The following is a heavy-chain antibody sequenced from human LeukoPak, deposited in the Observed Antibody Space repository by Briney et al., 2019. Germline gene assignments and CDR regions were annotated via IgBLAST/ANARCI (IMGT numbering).Heavy chain of an antibody. CDR3: ARAKSLMTTVTMEGFDY. D-gene: IGHD4-17*01. J-gene: IGHJ4*02. V-gene: IGHV1-69*05. Sequence: GASVKVSCKASGGTFSSYAISWVRQAPGQGLEWMGRIIPIFGTANYAQKFQGRVTITTDESTSTAYMELSSLRSEDTAVYYCARAKSLMTTVTMEGFDYCGQGTLVTVSS. CDR1: GGTFSSYA. CDR2: IIPIFGTA.